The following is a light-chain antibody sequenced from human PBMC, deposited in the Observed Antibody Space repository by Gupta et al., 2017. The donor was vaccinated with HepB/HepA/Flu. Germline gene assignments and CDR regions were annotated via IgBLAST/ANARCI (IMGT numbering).Light chain of an antibody. Sequence: QSVLTQPPSVSGAPGQRVTISCTGSSSNIGAGYDVHWYQQPPGTAPNLLIYGNSKRPAGVAGRFSGSKSGTAASLAITGLQAEEEADYYGQSYDSSKSVVFGGGTKLTVL. CDR1: SSNIGAGYD. V-gene: IGLV1-40*01. J-gene: IGLJ2*01. CDR2: GNS. CDR3: QSYDSSKSVV.